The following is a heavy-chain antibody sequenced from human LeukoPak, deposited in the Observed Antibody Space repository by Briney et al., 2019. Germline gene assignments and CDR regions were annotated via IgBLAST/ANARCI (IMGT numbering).Heavy chain of an antibody. CDR3: ARPSPSGIYPRGVFDI. Sequence: RPGGSLRLSCAASGFTFSNYEMNWVRQAPGKGLQWVSYISSRGSTIYYAGAVKGRFTISRDNAKNSLYLQMNSLRAEDTAVYYCARPSPSGIYPRGVFDIWGQGTMVTVSS. J-gene: IGHJ3*02. CDR2: ISSRGSTI. V-gene: IGHV3-48*03. D-gene: IGHD1-26*01. CDR1: GFTFSNYE.